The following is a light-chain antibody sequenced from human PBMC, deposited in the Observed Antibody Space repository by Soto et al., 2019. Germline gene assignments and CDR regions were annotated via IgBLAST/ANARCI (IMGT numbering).Light chain of an antibody. J-gene: IGLJ2*01. CDR1: SSNIGSDF. CDR2: EDN. V-gene: IGLV1-51*02. CDR3: GAWDTSLSGGV. Sequence: QSVLTQPPSVSAAPGQKFTISCSGSSSNIGSDFVSWYQQLPGTAPKLLIYEDNKRPSGIPDRFSGSKSGTSATLGITGLQTGDEADYYCGAWDTSLSGGVFGGGTKLTVL.